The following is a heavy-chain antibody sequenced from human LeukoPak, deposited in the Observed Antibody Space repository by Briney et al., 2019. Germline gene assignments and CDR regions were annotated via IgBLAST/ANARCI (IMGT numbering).Heavy chain of an antibody. V-gene: IGHV5-51*01. CDR3: ARRPGNNWFDP. Sequence: GESLKISCKGSGYSFTNYWIGWVRQMPGKGLEWMGIIYPGDSDTRYSPSFQGQVTISADKSINTAYLQWSSLKASGTAMYYCARRPGNNWFDPWGQGTLVTVSS. J-gene: IGHJ5*02. CDR1: GYSFTNYW. CDR2: IYPGDSDT.